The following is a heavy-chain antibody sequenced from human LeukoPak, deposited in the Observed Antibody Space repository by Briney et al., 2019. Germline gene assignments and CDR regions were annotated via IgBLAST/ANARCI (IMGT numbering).Heavy chain of an antibody. Sequence: SGGSLRLSCAASGFTFSSYAMSWVRQAPGKGMEWVSAISGSGGSTYYADSVKGRFTISRDNSKNTLYLQMNSLRAEDTAVYYCAKSIGGYYGSGSYSYDYWGQGTLVTDSS. J-gene: IGHJ4*02. CDR2: ISGSGGST. CDR3: AKSIGGYYGSGSYSYDY. CDR1: GFTFSSYA. D-gene: IGHD3-10*01. V-gene: IGHV3-23*01.